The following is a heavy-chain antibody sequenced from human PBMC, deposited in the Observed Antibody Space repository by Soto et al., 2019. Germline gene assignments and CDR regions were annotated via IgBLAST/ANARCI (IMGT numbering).Heavy chain of an antibody. V-gene: IGHV4-39*01. CDR2: VYYSGSA. J-gene: IGHJ4*02. CDR3: ARRPKRGSYSWCFDY. D-gene: IGHD1-26*01. Sequence: SETLSLTCTVSGGPISSNAYYWGWIRQPPGKGLEWIGSVYYSGSANYKPSLKSRLTMSVDTSKNQFSLKLISVTAADTAVYYCARRPKRGSYSWCFDYWGPGALVTVTS. CDR1: GGPISSNAYY.